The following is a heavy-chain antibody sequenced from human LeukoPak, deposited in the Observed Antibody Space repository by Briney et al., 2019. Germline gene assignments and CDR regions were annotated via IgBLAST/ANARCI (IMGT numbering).Heavy chain of an antibody. J-gene: IGHJ4*02. CDR3: ARDEYCSSTSCYTEFDY. D-gene: IGHD2-2*02. Sequence: ASVKVSCKASGYTFTSYYMHWVRQAPGQGLEWMGIINPSGGSTSYARKFQGRVTMTRDTSTSTVYMELSSLRSEDTAVYYCARDEYCSSTSCYTEFDYWGQGTLVTVSS. CDR1: GYTFTSYY. CDR2: INPSGGST. V-gene: IGHV1-46*01.